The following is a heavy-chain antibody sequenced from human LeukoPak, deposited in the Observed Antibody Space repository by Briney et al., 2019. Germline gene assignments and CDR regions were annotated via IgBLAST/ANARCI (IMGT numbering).Heavy chain of an antibody. Sequence: GGSLRLSCAASGFSFSSYAMNWVRQAPGKGLEWVSFISGSGGGSYYADSVKGRLTISRDNSKNTLYLQMSSLRAEDTAIYHCARDGRTPYHFDYWGQGTLVTVSS. CDR3: ARDGRTPYHFDY. CDR1: GFSFSSYA. V-gene: IGHV3-23*01. CDR2: ISGSGGGS. J-gene: IGHJ4*02. D-gene: IGHD2-15*01.